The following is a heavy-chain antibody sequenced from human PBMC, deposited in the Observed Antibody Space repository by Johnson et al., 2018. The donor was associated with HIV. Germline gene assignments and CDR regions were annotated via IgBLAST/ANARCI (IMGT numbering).Heavy chain of an antibody. CDR2: ISYDGSNK. V-gene: IGHV3-30*04. Sequence: QVQLVESGGGCAQPGGSLRLSCAVSGFTFSSYAMHWVRQAPGKGLEWVAVISYDGSNKYYADSVKGRFSISRDVSKNILYLQMHSLRTEDTAYYYCARDLPGIYDAFDLWGQGTKVTISS. J-gene: IGHJ3*01. D-gene: IGHD1-26*01. CDR3: ARDLPGIYDAFDL. CDR1: GFTFSSYA.